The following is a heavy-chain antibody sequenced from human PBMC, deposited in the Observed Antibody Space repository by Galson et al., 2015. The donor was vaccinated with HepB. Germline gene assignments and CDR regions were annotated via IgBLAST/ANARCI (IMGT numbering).Heavy chain of an antibody. CDR1: GFTFSSYA. V-gene: IGHV3-30-3*01. J-gene: IGHJ4*02. CDR2: ISYNGTNE. Sequence: SLRLSCAASGFTFSSYAMHWVRQAPGKGLEWVAVISYNGTNEYYADSVKGRFTISRDNSKSTLYPQMNSLRVEDTAVYYCARDGPRQWLVLISFDYWSQGTLVTVSS. CDR3: ARDGPRQWLVLISFDY. D-gene: IGHD6-19*01.